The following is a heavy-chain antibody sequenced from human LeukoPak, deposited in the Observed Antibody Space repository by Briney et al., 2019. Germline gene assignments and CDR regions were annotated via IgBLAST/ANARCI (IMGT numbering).Heavy chain of an antibody. V-gene: IGHV4-59*08. Sequence: SETLSLTCTVSGGSISSYYWSWIRQPPGKGLEWIGYIYYSGSTNYNPSLKSRVTISVDTSKNQFSLKLSSVTAADTAVYYCARVSFTMVRGVINYFDYWGQGTLVTVSS. CDR2: IYYSGST. CDR3: ARVSFTMVRGVINYFDY. CDR1: GGSISSYY. D-gene: IGHD3-10*01. J-gene: IGHJ4*02.